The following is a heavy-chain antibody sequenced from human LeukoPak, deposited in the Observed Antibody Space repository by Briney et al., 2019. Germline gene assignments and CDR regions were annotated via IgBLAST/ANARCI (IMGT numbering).Heavy chain of an antibody. CDR3: AREHAFSYYYYSMDV. Sequence: GGSLRLSCAASGFTFSSYGMSWVRQAPGKGLEWVSAISGSGGSTYYADSVKGRFTISRDNSKNTLYLQMNSLRAEDTAVYFCAREHAFSYYYYSMDVWGKGTTVTVSS. V-gene: IGHV3-23*01. CDR1: GFTFSSYG. J-gene: IGHJ6*03. D-gene: IGHD3-3*01. CDR2: ISGSGGST.